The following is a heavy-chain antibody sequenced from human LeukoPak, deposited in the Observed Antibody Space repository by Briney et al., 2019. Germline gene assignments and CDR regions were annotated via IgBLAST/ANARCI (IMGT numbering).Heavy chain of an antibody. Sequence: GGSLRLSCAASGFTFSDYYMSWIRQAPGKGLEWVSYISSSGSTIYYADSVKGRFTISRDNAKNSLYLQMNSLRAEDTAVYYCARSPRAYCGGDCYSVFDYWGQGTLVTVSS. V-gene: IGHV3-11*04. D-gene: IGHD2-21*02. J-gene: IGHJ4*02. CDR1: GFTFSDYY. CDR3: ARSPRAYCGGDCYSVFDY. CDR2: ISSSGSTI.